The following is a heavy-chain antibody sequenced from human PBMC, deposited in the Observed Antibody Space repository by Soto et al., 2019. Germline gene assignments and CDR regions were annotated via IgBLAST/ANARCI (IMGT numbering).Heavy chain of an antibody. CDR2: INPISGST. D-gene: IGHD3-10*01. CDR1: GYTFTSYY. J-gene: IGHJ4*02. V-gene: IGHV1-46*03. Sequence: QVQLVQSGAEVKKPGASVKVSCKAFGYTFTSYYMHWVRQAPGQGLEWMGIINPISGSTNYAQKVQGRVTVTRDTSTSTVYMELSSLRSEDTAVYYCARGVLLWFGELLLSLDYGGQGTLVTVSS. CDR3: ARGVLLWFGELLLSLDY.